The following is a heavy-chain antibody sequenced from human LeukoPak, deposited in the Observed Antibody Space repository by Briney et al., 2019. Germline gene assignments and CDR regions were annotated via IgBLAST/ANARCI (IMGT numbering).Heavy chain of an antibody. CDR2: IYTSGST. V-gene: IGHV4-61*02. CDR1: GGSISSGSYY. J-gene: IGHJ6*03. D-gene: IGHD6-13*01. Sequence: PSQTLSLTCTVSGGSISSGSYYWSWIRQPAGKGLEWIGRIYTSGSTNYNPSLKSRVTISVDTSKNQFSLKLSSVTAADTAVYYCARVAAAAYHYYYYMDVWGKGTTVTVSS. CDR3: ARVAAAAYHYYYYMDV.